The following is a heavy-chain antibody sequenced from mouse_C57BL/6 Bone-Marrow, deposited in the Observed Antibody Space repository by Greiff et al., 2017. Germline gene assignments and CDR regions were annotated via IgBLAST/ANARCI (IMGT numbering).Heavy chain of an antibody. Sequence: VQLQQPGAELARPGASVKLSCKASGYTFTSYGISWVKQRTGQGLEWIGEIYPRSGNTYYNEKFKGKATLTADKSSSTAYMQLRSLTSEDSAVXFCAGGDLAWLAYWGQGTLVTVSA. CDR2: IYPRSGNT. CDR3: AGGDLAWLAY. V-gene: IGHV1-81*01. J-gene: IGHJ3*01. CDR1: GYTFTSYG.